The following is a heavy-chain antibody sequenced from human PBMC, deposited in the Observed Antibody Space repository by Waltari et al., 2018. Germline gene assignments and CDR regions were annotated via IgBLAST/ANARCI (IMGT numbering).Heavy chain of an antibody. Sequence: QVQLVQSGAEVKKPGASVEVSCKASGYTFTDYYIHWVRQAPGQGLEWMGWINPQGGATDVAQRFRGRVTMTRDTSIRTAYLELSRLIFDDTAVYYCAKSDYSGYGGTDYWGQGTLVTVSS. CDR3: AKSDYSGYGGTDY. V-gene: IGHV1-2*02. CDR2: INPQGGAT. CDR1: GYTFTDYY. D-gene: IGHD5-12*01. J-gene: IGHJ4*02.